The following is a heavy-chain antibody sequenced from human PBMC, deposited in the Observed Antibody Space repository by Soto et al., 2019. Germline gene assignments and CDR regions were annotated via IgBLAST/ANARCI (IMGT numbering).Heavy chain of an antibody. Sequence: SETLSLTCAVYGGSFIGYYWSWIRQPPGKGLEWIGEINHSGSTNYNPSLKSRVTISVDTSKNQFSLKLSSVTAADTAVYYCARGGSSWRRGWFDPWGQGTLVTVSS. V-gene: IGHV4-34*01. D-gene: IGHD6-13*01. CDR2: INHSGST. CDR3: ARGGSSWRRGWFDP. CDR1: GGSFIGYY. J-gene: IGHJ5*02.